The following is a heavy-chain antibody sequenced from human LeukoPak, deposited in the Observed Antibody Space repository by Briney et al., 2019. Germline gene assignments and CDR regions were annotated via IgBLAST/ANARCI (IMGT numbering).Heavy chain of an antibody. J-gene: IGHJ4*02. Sequence: PGGSLRLSCAVSGFTFSSYWMHWVRQAPGKGLVWVSRISSDGSGPSYADSVKGRFTISRDNAKNTLYLQMNSLRAEDTGVYYCARANHPTYYDSSGYYQDYWGQGTLVTVSS. D-gene: IGHD3-22*01. CDR1: GFTFSSYW. CDR2: ISSDGSGP. CDR3: ARANHPTYYDSSGYYQDY. V-gene: IGHV3-74*01.